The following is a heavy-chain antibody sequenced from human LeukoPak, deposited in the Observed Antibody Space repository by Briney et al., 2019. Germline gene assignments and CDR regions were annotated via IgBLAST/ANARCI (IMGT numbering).Heavy chain of an antibody. CDR3: ARAMEPYYDSNGCDY. J-gene: IGHJ4*02. Sequence: GGSLRLSCVPSGFTFSSYWMSWVRQAPGKGLEWVANIKQDGSEKYYVGSVKGRFIISRDNAKNSLYLQVNSLRAEDTAVYYCARAMEPYYDSNGCDYWGQGTPVTVSS. D-gene: IGHD3-22*01. CDR1: GFTFSSYW. V-gene: IGHV3-7*01. CDR2: IKQDGSEK.